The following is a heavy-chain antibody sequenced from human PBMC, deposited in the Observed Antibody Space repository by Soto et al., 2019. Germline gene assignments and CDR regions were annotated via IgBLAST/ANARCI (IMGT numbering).Heavy chain of an antibody. Sequence: QVQLVESGGGVVQPGRSLRLSCAASGFTFSSYGMHWVRQAPGKGLEWVAVIWYGGSNKYYADSVKGRFTISRDNSKNTLYLQMNSLRAEDTAVYYCAREDDILTGDANWFDPWGQGTLVTVSS. CDR3: AREDDILTGDANWFDP. D-gene: IGHD3-9*01. V-gene: IGHV3-33*01. CDR2: IWYGGSNK. J-gene: IGHJ5*02. CDR1: GFTFSSYG.